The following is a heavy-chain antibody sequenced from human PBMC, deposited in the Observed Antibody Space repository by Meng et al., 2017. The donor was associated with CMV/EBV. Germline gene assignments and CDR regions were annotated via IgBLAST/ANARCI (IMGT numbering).Heavy chain of an antibody. CDR3: ARDGGTYYYDSSGYYEYDY. V-gene: IGHV1-2*02. D-gene: IGHD3-22*01. CDR1: GYTFTGYY. CDR2: INPNSGGT. J-gene: IGHJ4*02. Sequence: QAQLVQSGAQVKKPGPSVKDSCKASGYTFTGYYMHWVRQAPGQGLEWMGWINPNSGGTNYAQKFQGRVTMTRDTSISTAYMELSRLRSDDTAVYYCARDGGTYYYDSSGYYEYDYWGQGTLVTVSS.